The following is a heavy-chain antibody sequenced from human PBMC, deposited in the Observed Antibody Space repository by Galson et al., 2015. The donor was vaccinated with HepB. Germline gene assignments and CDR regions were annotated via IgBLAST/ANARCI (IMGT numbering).Heavy chain of an antibody. D-gene: IGHD7-27*01. CDR1: GYTLTELS. V-gene: IGHV1-24*01. Sequence: SVKVSCKVSGYTLTELSMHWVRQAPGKGLEWMGGFDPEDGETIYAQKFQGRVTMTEDTSTDTAYMELSSLRSEDTAVYYCATAPNWGSNWFDPWGQGTLVTVSS. J-gene: IGHJ5*02. CDR3: ATAPNWGSNWFDP. CDR2: FDPEDGET.